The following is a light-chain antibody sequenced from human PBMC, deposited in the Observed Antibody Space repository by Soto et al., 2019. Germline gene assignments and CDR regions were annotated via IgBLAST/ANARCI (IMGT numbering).Light chain of an antibody. Sequence: DLRMTQSPSSLSASVGDRVSITCRASQDISNYVAWLQQKPGKAPKSLIFSASVLQSAVPSRFSCRGSGTDFTLTISGLQPDDFATYYCQQYYSFPLTVGPGTRV. V-gene: IGKV1-16*01. CDR2: SAS. CDR1: QDISNY. CDR3: QQYYSFPLT. J-gene: IGKJ3*01.